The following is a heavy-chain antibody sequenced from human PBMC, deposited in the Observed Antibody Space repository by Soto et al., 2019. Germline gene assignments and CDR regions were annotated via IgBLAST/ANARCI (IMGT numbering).Heavy chain of an antibody. CDR1: GGTFSSYA. D-gene: IGHD6-19*01. J-gene: IGHJ6*02. Sequence: QVQLVQSGAEVKKPGSSVEVSCKASGGTFSSYAISWVRQAPGQGLEWMGGIIPIFGTANYAQKFQGRVTITADESTSTAYMELSSLRSEDTAVYYCARVIAVAGNYYYYGMDVWGRGTTVTVSS. CDR3: ARVIAVAGNYYYYGMDV. CDR2: IIPIFGTA. V-gene: IGHV1-69*01.